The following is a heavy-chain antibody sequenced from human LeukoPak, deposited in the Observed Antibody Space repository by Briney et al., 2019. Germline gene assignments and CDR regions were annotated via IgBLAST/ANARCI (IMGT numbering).Heavy chain of an antibody. D-gene: IGHD3-16*02. Sequence: GGSLRLSCAASGFTFSSYVMHWVRQAPGEGLEWVAVISFDGSNKYYGDSLKGRFTISRDNSKNTLYLQMNSLRGEDMAIYYCARGFGVLSGFDYWGQETMVTVSS. CDR3: ARGFGVLSGFDY. CDR2: ISFDGSNK. J-gene: IGHJ4*02. CDR1: GFTFSSYV. V-gene: IGHV3-30-3*01.